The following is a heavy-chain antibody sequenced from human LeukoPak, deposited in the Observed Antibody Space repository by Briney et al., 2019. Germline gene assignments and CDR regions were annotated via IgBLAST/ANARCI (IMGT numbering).Heavy chain of an antibody. CDR3: ATAGPIGYCSSTSCPIFN. V-gene: IGHV3-21*01. Sequence: KSGGSLRLSCAASGFTFSSYSMNWGRQAPGKGLEWVSSISSSSSYIYYADSVKTPFTISRDNAKKSLYLQMSRLRTEDTAVSYCATAGPIGYCSSTSCPIFNWGPGTLVTVSS. D-gene: IGHD2-2*01. J-gene: IGHJ4*02. CDR1: GFTFSSYS. CDR2: ISSSSSYI.